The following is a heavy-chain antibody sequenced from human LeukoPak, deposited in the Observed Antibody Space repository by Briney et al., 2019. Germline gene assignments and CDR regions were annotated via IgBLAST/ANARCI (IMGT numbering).Heavy chain of an antibody. CDR1: GYTLTELS. D-gene: IGHD1-14*01. Sequence: GASVKVSCKVSGYTLTELSMHWVRQAPGKGLEWMGGFDPEEGETIYAQKFQGRVTMTEDTSTDTAYMELSSLRSEDTAVYYCARAPRRYGGFDYWGQGTLVTVSS. CDR2: FDPEEGET. CDR3: ARAPRRYGGFDY. J-gene: IGHJ4*02. V-gene: IGHV1-24*01.